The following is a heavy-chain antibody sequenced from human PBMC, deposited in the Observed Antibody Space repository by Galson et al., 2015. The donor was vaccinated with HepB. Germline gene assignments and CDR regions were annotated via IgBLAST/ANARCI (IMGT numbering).Heavy chain of an antibody. J-gene: IGHJ4*02. V-gene: IGHV3-23*01. D-gene: IGHD2-21*01. CDR3: VKVRSSRTSYCGGDCYSGDY. CDR2: ISGSGDTT. Sequence: SLRLSCAASGLTFSNYAMNWVRQSPEKGLEWVSSISGSGDTTYYADSVKGRFTISRDNSKNTVYVQMNSLRAEDSAIYYCVKVRSSRTSYCGGDCYSGDYWGQGTLVTVSS. CDR1: GLTFSNYA.